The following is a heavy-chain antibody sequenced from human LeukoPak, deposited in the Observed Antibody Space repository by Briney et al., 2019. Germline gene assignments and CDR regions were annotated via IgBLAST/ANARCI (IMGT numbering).Heavy chain of an antibody. Sequence: TSETLSLTCTVSGYSITSGYYWSWIRQPPGKGLERIGNIYHSGSTYYNASLKSRVTISVDTSKNQFSLKLSSVTAADTAVYYCARRYSNYFFNYWGQGTLVTVSS. J-gene: IGHJ4*02. D-gene: IGHD4-11*01. CDR3: ARRYSNYFFNY. CDR1: GYSITSGYY. V-gene: IGHV4-38-2*02. CDR2: IYHSGST.